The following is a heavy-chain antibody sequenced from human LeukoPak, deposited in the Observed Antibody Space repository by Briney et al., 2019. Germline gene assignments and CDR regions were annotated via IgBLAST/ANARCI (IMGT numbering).Heavy chain of an antibody. J-gene: IGHJ4*02. CDR2: INPNSGGT. V-gene: IGHV1-2*02. Sequence: ASVKVSCKASGYTFTSYGISWVRQAPGQGLEWMGWINPNSGGTNYAQKLQGRVTMTRDTSISTAYMELSSLRSDDTAVYFCARDKESTYFDYWGQGTLVTVSS. D-gene: IGHD1-26*01. CDR3: ARDKESTYFDY. CDR1: GYTFTSYG.